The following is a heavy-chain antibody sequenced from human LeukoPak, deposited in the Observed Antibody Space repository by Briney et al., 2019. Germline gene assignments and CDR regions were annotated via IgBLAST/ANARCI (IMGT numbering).Heavy chain of an antibody. Sequence: GGSLRPSCAASGFTFSSYAMHWVRQAPGKGLEYVSAISSNGGSTYYANSVKGRFTISRDNSKNTLYLQMGSLRAEDMAVYYCARDYGAFDIWGQGTMVTVSS. CDR3: ARDYGAFDI. CDR2: ISSNGGST. CDR1: GFTFSSYA. J-gene: IGHJ3*02. V-gene: IGHV3-64*01. D-gene: IGHD4-17*01.